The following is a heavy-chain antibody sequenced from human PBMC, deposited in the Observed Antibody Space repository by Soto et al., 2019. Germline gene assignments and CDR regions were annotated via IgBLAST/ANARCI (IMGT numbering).Heavy chain of an antibody. CDR3: AKGRDIVATGKYFDF. CDR1: GFTFSSYA. V-gene: IGHV3-23*01. Sequence: GGSLRLSCAASGFTFSSYAMSWVRQAPGKGLEWVSSLSGSGDNTYYADSVKGRFTISRDNSKKMLDLQMNSLRADDTAVYYCAKGRDIVATGKYFDFWGLGTLVTVSS. J-gene: IGHJ4*02. CDR2: LSGSGDNT. D-gene: IGHD5-12*01.